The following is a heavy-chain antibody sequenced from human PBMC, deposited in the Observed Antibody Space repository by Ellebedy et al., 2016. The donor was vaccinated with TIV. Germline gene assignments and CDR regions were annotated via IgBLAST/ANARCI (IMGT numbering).Heavy chain of an antibody. CDR3: ARTMVRGGPPDY. D-gene: IGHD3-10*01. V-gene: IGHV1-8*02. CDR2: MNPNSGNT. J-gene: IGHJ4*02. Sequence: ASVKVSCXASGGTFSSYAISWVRQAPGQGLEWMGWMNPNSGNTGYAQKFQGRVTMTRNTSISTAYMELSSLRSEDTAVYYCARTMVRGGPPDYWGQGTLVTVSS. CDR1: GGTFSSYA.